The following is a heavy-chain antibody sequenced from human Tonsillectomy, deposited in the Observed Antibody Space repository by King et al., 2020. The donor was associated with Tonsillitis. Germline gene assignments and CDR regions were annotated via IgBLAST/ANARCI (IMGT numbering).Heavy chain of an antibody. CDR3: AKKRSLKYSSSWYETYYYYGMDV. V-gene: IGHV3-30*18. Sequence: VQLVESGGGVVQPGRSLRLSCAASGFTFSSYGMHWVRQAPGKGLEWVAVISYDGSNKYYADSVKGRFTISRDNSKNTLYLQRNSLRAEDTAVYYCAKKRSLKYSSSWYETYYYYGMDVWGQGTTVTVSS. J-gene: IGHJ6*02. CDR2: ISYDGSNK. CDR1: GFTFSSYG. D-gene: IGHD6-13*01.